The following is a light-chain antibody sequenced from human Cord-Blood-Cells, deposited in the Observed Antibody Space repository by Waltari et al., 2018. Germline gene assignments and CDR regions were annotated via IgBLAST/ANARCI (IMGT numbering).Light chain of an antibody. CDR2: DVS. V-gene: IGLV2-14*01. Sequence: QSALTQPASVSGSPGQSITISCTGTSSHVGGYYYFSWYQQHPGKAPKLMIYDVSNRPSGVSNRLSGSKSGNTASLTISGLQAEDEADYYCSSYTSSSNVVFGGGTKLTVL. J-gene: IGLJ2*01. CDR3: SSYTSSSNVV. CDR1: SSHVGGYYY.